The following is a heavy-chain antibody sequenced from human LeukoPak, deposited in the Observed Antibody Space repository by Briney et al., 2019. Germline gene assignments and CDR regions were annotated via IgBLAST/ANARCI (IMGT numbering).Heavy chain of an antibody. Sequence: SVKVSCKASEGTFSSYAISWVRQAPGQGLEWMGGIIPIFGTANYAQKFQGRVTITADKSTSTAYMELSSLRSEDTAVYYCARDPSYYGSGSYPPPVYGMDVWGKGTTVTVSS. CDR2: IIPIFGTA. D-gene: IGHD3-10*01. CDR3: ARDPSYYGSGSYPPPVYGMDV. CDR1: EGTFSSYA. J-gene: IGHJ6*04. V-gene: IGHV1-69*06.